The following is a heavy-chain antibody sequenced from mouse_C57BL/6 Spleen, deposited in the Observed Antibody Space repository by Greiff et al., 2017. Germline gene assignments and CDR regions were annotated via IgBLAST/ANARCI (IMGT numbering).Heavy chain of an antibody. D-gene: IGHD1-1*01. Sequence: VQLQQSGPVLVKPGASVKMSCKASGYTFTDYYMNWVKQSHGKSLEWIGVINPYNGGTSYNQKFKGKATLTVDKSSSTAYMELNSLTSEDSAVYYCARCDYYGSSYAGWYFDVWGTGTTVTVSS. CDR3: ARCDYYGSSYAGWYFDV. CDR2: INPYNGGT. V-gene: IGHV1-19*01. J-gene: IGHJ1*03. CDR1: GYTFTDYY.